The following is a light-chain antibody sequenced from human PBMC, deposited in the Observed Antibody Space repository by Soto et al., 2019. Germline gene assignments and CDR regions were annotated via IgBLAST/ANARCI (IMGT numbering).Light chain of an antibody. Sequence: DIQMTQSPSSLSASVGDRVTITCRASQSISNYLNWYQHKAGKAPKLLIYAASSLQSGVPSRFSGTGSGTEFTLTISSLQPEDFATYYCQQSYSTSPLTFGGGTKVEIK. CDR1: QSISNY. V-gene: IGKV1-39*01. J-gene: IGKJ4*01. CDR2: AAS. CDR3: QQSYSTSPLT.